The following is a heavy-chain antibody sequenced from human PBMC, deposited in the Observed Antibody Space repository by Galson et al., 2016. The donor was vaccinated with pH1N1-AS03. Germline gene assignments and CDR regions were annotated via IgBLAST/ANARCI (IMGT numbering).Heavy chain of an antibody. CDR2: ITADGTSR. Sequence: SLRLSCAASGFSLGSHEMNWVRQAPGKGLEWISYITADGTSRKYADSVRGRFTITRDNANNLVFLYMSSLTVEDTGLYYCAREVGRRYGYIWTSDAFVVWGRGTTVIVSA. D-gene: IGHD5-24*01. CDR1: GFSLGSHE. CDR3: AREVGRRYGYIWTSDAFVV. V-gene: IGHV3-48*03. J-gene: IGHJ3*01.